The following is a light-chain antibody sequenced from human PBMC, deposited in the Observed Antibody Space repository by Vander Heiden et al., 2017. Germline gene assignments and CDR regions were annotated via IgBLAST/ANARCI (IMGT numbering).Light chain of an antibody. V-gene: IGKV3-20*01. Sequence: EILWTQSPATLSLSAGERATLSCRASQSVSSSYLAWHQQKPGEAPRLLIYGASSRATGIPDRFSGSGSATDFTITISRLEPEDFPVYYCQQDGSSPLTFGHGTKVDIK. CDR2: GAS. CDR3: QQDGSSPLT. CDR1: QSVSSSY. J-gene: IGKJ3*01.